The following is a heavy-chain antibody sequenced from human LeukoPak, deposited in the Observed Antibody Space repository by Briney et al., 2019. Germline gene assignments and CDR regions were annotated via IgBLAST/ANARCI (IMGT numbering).Heavy chain of an antibody. CDR3: AKSDYYGASDY. CDR2: IYYSGST. D-gene: IGHD3-10*01. CDR1: AGSISLYNTYY. Sequence: ASETLSLTCTVSAGSISLYNTYYWNWIRQSPGKGLEWIGYIYYSGSTSYNPSLKSRVTISVDTFRNQFSLKLTSVTAADTAIYYCAKSDYYGASDYWGQGTLVTVSS. J-gene: IGHJ4*02. V-gene: IGHV4-59*01.